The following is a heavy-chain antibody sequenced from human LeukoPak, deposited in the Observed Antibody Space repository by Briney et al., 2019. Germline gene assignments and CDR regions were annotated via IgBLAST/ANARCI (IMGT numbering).Heavy chain of an antibody. CDR3: ARDSDGNGHYSLFDY. Sequence: GGALRLSCEASGFTFSSYVLHWVRQAPRKGLGWVAVIWYDGSKEYYADSVKGRFTISRDSSKNTMYLQMNSLRVEDTAVYYCARDSDGNGHYSLFDYWGQGTLVTVSS. CDR1: GFTFSSYV. CDR2: IWYDGSKE. D-gene: IGHD3-22*01. V-gene: IGHV3-33*01. J-gene: IGHJ4*02.